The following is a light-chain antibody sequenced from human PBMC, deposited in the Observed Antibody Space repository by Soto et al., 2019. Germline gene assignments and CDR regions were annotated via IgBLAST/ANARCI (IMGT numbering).Light chain of an antibody. CDR3: QQSYSAPYT. V-gene: IGKV1-39*01. CDR1: QSIYSS. J-gene: IGKJ2*01. CDR2: ADS. Sequence: DIQMTQSPSSLSASVGDRVTITCRASQSIYSSLNWYHQKPGKAPKLLMYADSNLQSGVPSRLSGSGSGTDFTISISILQPEDFATYYCQQSYSAPYTFGQGTKLEI.